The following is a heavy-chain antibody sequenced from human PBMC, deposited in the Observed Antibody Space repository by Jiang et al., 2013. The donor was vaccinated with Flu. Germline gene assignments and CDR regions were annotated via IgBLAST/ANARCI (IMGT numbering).Heavy chain of an antibody. CDR1: GFSLSTSGMC. J-gene: IGHJ5*02. V-gene: IGHV2-70*01. CDR3: ARSYAPIAAAGFDP. Sequence: KPTQTLTLTCTFSGFSLSTSGMCVSWIRQPPGKALEWLALIDWDDDKYYSTSLKTRLTISKDTSKNQVVLTMTNMDPVDTATYYCARSYAPIAAAGFDPWGQGTLVTVSS. CDR2: IDWDDDK. D-gene: IGHD6-13*01.